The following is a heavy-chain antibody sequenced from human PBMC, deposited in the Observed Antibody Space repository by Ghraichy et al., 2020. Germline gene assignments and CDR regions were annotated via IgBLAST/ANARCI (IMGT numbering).Heavy chain of an antibody. CDR2: ISGSGGST. CDR1: GFTFSSYA. J-gene: IGHJ4*02. Sequence: LSLTCAASGFTFSSYAMSWVRQAPGKGLEWVSAISGSGGSTYYADSVKGRFTISRDNSKNTLYLQMNSLRAEDTAVYYCAVAAAGTTVYFDYWGQGTLVTVSS. V-gene: IGHV3-23*01. D-gene: IGHD6-13*01. CDR3: AVAAAGTTVYFDY.